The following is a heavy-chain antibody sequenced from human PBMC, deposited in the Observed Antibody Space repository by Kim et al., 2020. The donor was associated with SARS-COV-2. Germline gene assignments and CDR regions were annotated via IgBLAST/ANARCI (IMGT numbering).Heavy chain of an antibody. CDR3: CCASLDSANTCGAFYF. Sequence: SETLSLTCTVSGGSISSIYCSWVRLPQGKGLEWVGFVYFSGSANTIHSLTRRFPLSVATAKHQFPLTLTSVTVAATDADVFCCASLDSANTCGAFYFGG. J-gene: IGHJ3*01. D-gene: IGHD1-26*01. CDR2: VYFSGSA. CDR1: GGSISSIY. V-gene: IGHV4-59*13.